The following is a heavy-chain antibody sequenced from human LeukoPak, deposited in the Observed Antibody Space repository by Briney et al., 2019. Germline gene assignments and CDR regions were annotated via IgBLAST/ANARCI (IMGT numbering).Heavy chain of an antibody. CDR2: IWYDGSNK. CDR1: GFTFSSYG. Sequence: GGSLRLSCAASGFTFSSYGMHWVRQAPGKGLEWVAVIWYDGSNKYYADSVKGRFTISRDNSKNTLYLQMNSLRAEDTAVYYCARDPYSSGPRDAFDIWGQGTMVTVSS. D-gene: IGHD6-19*01. J-gene: IGHJ3*02. V-gene: IGHV3-33*01. CDR3: ARDPYSSGPRDAFDI.